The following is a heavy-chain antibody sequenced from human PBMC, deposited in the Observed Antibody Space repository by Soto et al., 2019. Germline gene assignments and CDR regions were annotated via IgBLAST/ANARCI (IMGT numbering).Heavy chain of an antibody. CDR2: IWNDGSGY. CDR1: GFTFNNYG. D-gene: IGHD6-13*01. CDR3: ARRQISPPTRGAAAARGGMDV. J-gene: IGHJ6*02. Sequence: QVQLVESGGGVVQPGGSLRLSCAASGFTFNNYGMHWVRQAPGKGLEWVAVIWNDGSGYYYANSVKGRFTISRDNSKNTLYLRISSARAEETAVYFCARRQISPPTRGAAAARGGMDVWGHGTTVTVSS. V-gene: IGHV3-33*01.